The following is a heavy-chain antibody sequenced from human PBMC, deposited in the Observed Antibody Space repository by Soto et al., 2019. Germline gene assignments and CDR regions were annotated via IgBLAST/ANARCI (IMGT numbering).Heavy chain of an antibody. CDR3: ARSGASYRAHDY. V-gene: IGHV4-4*02. D-gene: IGHD2-21*01. CDR1: GDSIISINW. CDR2: MSHAGSS. J-gene: IGHJ4*02. Sequence: QVQLQESGPGLVKPSETLSLTCAVSGDSIISINWWSWVRQPPGKGLEWIGEMSHAGSSNYNPPLKSRVTISVDKSKNQFSLKLSSVTAADTAVYYCARSGASYRAHDYWGQGILVTVSS.